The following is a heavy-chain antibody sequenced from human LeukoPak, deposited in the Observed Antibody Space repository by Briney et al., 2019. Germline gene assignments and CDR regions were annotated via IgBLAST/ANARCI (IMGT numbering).Heavy chain of an antibody. D-gene: IGHD5-18*01. Sequence: VASVKVSCKASGYTFTGYYMHWVRQAPGQGLEWMGWINPNSGGTNYAQKFQGWVTMTRDTSISTAYMELSRLRSDDTAVYYCARDQAEVAMALYYYYYYYMDVWGKGTTVTVSS. CDR1: GYTFTGYY. V-gene: IGHV1-2*04. J-gene: IGHJ6*03. CDR2: INPNSGGT. CDR3: ARDQAEVAMALYYYYYYYMDV.